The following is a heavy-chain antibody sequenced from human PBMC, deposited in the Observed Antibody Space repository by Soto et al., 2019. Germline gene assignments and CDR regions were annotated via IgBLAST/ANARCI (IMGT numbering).Heavy chain of an antibody. V-gene: IGHV3-23*01. Sequence: PGGSLRLSCAASGFTFKGYGMFWVRQAPGKGLEWVSGITGNGGSTYYADSARGRFTISRDKNTLYLQMNSLRAEDTAVYYCAKDQFSSGWYNDYYYGMDVWGPGTTVTVSS. CDR1: GFTFKGYG. D-gene: IGHD6-19*01. CDR2: ITGNGGST. J-gene: IGHJ6*02. CDR3: AKDQFSSGWYNDYYYGMDV.